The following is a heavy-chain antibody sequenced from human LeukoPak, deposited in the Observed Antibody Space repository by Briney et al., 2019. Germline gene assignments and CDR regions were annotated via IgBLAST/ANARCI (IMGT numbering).Heavy chain of an antibody. CDR3: ARGVTIFGVVISHYYYYMDV. V-gene: IGHV1-8*03. J-gene: IGHJ6*03. Sequence: ASVKVSCKASGYTFTSYDINWVRQATGQGLEWMGWMNPNSGNTGYAQKFQGRVTITRNTSISTAYMGLSSLRSEDTAVYYCARGVTIFGVVISHYYYYMDVWGKGTTVTVSS. CDR2: MNPNSGNT. D-gene: IGHD3-3*01. CDR1: GYTFTSYD.